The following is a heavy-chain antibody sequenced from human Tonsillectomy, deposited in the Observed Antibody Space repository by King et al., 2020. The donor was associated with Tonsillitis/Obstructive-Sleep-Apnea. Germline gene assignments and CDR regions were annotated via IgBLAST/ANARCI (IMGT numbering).Heavy chain of an antibody. CDR2: VSWNSGSI. CDR3: AKDSIGHCSGGSCYEWDY. V-gene: IGHV3-9*01. CDR1: GFTFNDYA. Sequence: VQLVESGGGLVQPGRSLRLSCAASGFTFNDYAMHWVRQAPGKGLEWVSGVSWNSGSIDYADSVKGRFTISRDNAKKSLYLQMNSLRAEDTAMYYCAKDSIGHCSGGSCYEWDYWGQGTLVTVSS. J-gene: IGHJ4*02. D-gene: IGHD2-15*01.